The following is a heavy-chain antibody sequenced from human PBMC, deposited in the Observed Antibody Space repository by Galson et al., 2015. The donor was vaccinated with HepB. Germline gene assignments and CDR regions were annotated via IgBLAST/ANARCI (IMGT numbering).Heavy chain of an antibody. CDR1: GYTFTNYG. V-gene: IGHV1-18*04. J-gene: IGHJ4*02. Sequence: SVKVSCKASGYTFTNYGISWVRQAPGQGLEWMGWISVYNGNTEYAQNLQGRVTMTTDTSTSAAYMELRSLRVEDTAVYYCARENWGTLDYWGQGALVTVSS. CDR3: ARENWGTLDY. CDR2: ISVYNGNT. D-gene: IGHD7-27*01.